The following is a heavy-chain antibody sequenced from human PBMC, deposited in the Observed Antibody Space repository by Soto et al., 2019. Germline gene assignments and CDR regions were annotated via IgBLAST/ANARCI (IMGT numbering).Heavy chain of an antibody. CDR3: ASGWALEM. D-gene: IGHD3-10*01. Sequence: QVQLPQSGPGLVKPSQTLSVTCSISGDSVSSNSAAWTWIRQSPSRGLEWLGRTYHRSEWYYDYAASLRGLITISTEKSTNHFTLQLHSVTPADTAVYYFASGWALEMWGQGTKVTFSS. CDR2: TYHRSEWYY. V-gene: IGHV6-1*01. J-gene: IGHJ3*02. CDR1: GDSVSSNSAA.